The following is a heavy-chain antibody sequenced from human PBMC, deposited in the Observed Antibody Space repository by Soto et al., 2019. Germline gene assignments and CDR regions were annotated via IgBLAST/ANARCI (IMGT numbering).Heavy chain of an antibody. D-gene: IGHD6-13*01. CDR3: ARGPPHSSSWYWYFDL. J-gene: IGHJ2*01. CDR1: GFTFNSFG. CDR2: IYYDGSIK. Sequence: VQLVESGGGVVQPGRSLRLSCAASGFTFNSFGMHWVRQAPGKGLEWMAVIYYDGSIKYYGDSVKGRFTISRDHSKNTLYLQMNSLRAEDTAVYYCARGPPHSSSWYWYFDLWGRGTLVTVSS. V-gene: IGHV3-33*01.